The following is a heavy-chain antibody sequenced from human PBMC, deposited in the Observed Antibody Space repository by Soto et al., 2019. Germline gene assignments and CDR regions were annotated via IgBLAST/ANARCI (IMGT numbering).Heavy chain of an antibody. CDR2: IYWDDDK. J-gene: IGHJ4*02. D-gene: IGHD4-17*01. V-gene: IGHV2-5*02. CDR1: GFSLTTTHMG. CDR3: AHAGDYDLLSFDH. Sequence: QITLKESGPPLVRPAQTLTLTCAFSGFSLTTTHMGVAWIRQPPWKAREWLALIYWDDDKRYSPSLKNRLAISKDTSRNRVVLTITNMNPEDTGTYFCAHAGDYDLLSFDHWGPGTLVTVSS.